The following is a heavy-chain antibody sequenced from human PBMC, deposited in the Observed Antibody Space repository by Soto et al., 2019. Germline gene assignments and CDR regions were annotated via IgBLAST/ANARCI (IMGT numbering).Heavy chain of an antibody. CDR1: GGTFSTSS. CDR2: IIPIFTRT. J-gene: IGHJ4*02. V-gene: IGHV1-69*01. Sequence: QLQLVQSGTEVKEPGSSVKVSCKASGGTFSTSSFVWVRQGPGQGLEWMGGIIPIFTRTNFAQKFQGRVTFRADESTRNTLMELRRLTSEDPAIYYCARGVVRSNGGDSWGQGTLVTVSS. D-gene: IGHD2-8*01. CDR3: ARGVVRSNGGDS.